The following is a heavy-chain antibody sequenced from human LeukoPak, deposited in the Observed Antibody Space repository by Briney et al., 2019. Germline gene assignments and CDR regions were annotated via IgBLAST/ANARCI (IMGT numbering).Heavy chain of an antibody. Sequence: SETLSLTCTVSGGSISSYYWSWIRQPPGKGLEWIGYIYYSGSTNYNPSLKSRVTISVDTSKNQFSPKLSSVTAADTAVYYCARYPERERNAFDIWGQGTMVTVSS. CDR3: ARYPERERNAFDI. D-gene: IGHD1-26*01. CDR1: GGSISSYY. J-gene: IGHJ3*02. CDR2: IYYSGST. V-gene: IGHV4-59*01.